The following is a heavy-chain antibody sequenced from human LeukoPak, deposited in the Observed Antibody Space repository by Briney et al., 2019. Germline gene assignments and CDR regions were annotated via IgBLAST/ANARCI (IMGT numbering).Heavy chain of an antibody. V-gene: IGHV4-34*01. CDR1: GGSFSGYY. CDR2: INHSGST. CDR3: ARRAAYLIAVAGYFDY. J-gene: IGHJ4*02. Sequence: SETLSLTCAVYGGSFSGYYWSWIRQPPGKGLEWIGEINHSGSTNYNPSLKSRVTISVDTCKNQFSLKLSPVTAADTAVYYCARRAAYLIAVAGYFDYWGQGTLVTVSS. D-gene: IGHD6-19*01.